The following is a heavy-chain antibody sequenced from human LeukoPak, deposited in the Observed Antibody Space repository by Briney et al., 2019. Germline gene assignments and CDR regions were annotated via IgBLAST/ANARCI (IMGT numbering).Heavy chain of an antibody. V-gene: IGHV4-30-4*01. CDR2: IYYSGST. Sequence: PSETLSLTCTVSGGSISSGDYYWSWIRQPPGKGLEWIGYIYYSGSTYYNPSLKSRVTISVDTSKNQFSLKLSSVTAADTAVYYCASSRDLDAFDIWGQGTMVTVSS. CDR1: GGSISSGDYY. CDR3: ASSRDLDAFDI. D-gene: IGHD3-3*01. J-gene: IGHJ3*02.